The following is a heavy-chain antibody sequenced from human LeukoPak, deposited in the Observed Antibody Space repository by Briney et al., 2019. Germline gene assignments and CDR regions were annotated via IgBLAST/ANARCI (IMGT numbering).Heavy chain of an antibody. D-gene: IGHD5-24*01. CDR2: IYYSGST. J-gene: IGHJ4*02. CDR3: ARAAGEMATIIYFDY. CDR1: GGSISSGGYY. Sequence: SETLPLTCTVSGGSISSGGYYWSWIRQHPGKGLEWIGYIYYSGSTYYNPSLKGRVTISVDTSKNQFSLKLSSVTAADTAVYYCARAAGEMATIIYFDYWGQGTLVTVSS. V-gene: IGHV4-31*03.